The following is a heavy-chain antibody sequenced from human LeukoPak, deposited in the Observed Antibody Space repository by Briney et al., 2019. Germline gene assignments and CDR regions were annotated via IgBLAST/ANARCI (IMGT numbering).Heavy chain of an antibody. Sequence: GGSLRLSCAASGFTFSSYGMHWVRQAPGKGLEWVAFIRYDGSNKYYADSVKGRFTISRDNSKNTLYLQMNSLRAEDTAVYYCAKDRDDILTGYIDYWGQGTLVTVSS. CDR3: AKDRDDILTGYIDY. J-gene: IGHJ4*02. CDR2: IRYDGSNK. CDR1: GFTFSSYG. D-gene: IGHD3-9*01. V-gene: IGHV3-30*02.